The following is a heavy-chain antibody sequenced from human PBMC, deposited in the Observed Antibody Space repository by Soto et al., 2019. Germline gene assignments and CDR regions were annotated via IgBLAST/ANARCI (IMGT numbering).Heavy chain of an antibody. V-gene: IGHV3-30*18. CDR2: IASDGKDK. Sequence: QVQLVESGGGVVQPGRSLKLSCAASGFTFSNYAIHWVRKAPGKGLEWVAVIASDGKDKRYADSVKGRFTISRDNSKNTVYLQMNRLRGEDTAVYYCAKDGAIAAADYFFDYWGQGSLVTVSS. CDR3: AKDGAIAAADYFFDY. D-gene: IGHD6-13*01. CDR1: GFTFSNYA. J-gene: IGHJ4*02.